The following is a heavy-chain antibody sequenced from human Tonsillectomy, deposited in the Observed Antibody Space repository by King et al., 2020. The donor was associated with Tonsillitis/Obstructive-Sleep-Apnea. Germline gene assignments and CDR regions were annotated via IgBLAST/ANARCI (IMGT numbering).Heavy chain of an antibody. D-gene: IGHD1-20*01. CDR3: ASDPEQVGDYDWNGGFDY. Sequence: VQLVESGAEVKKPGASVEVSCKASGYMFTRYYIHWVRQAPGQGLEWMGIINPSVGGTIYGQKFQDRVTMTRDTSTRTVYMELSSLRSEDTAVYYCASDPEQVGDYDWNGGFDYWGRGTLVTVSS. V-gene: IGHV1-46*01. CDR2: INPSVGGT. J-gene: IGHJ4*02. CDR1: GYMFTRYY.